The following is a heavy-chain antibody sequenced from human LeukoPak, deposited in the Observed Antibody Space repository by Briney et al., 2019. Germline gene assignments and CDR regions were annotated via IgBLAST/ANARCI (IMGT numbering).Heavy chain of an antibody. J-gene: IGHJ5*02. CDR1: GYTFTSYD. D-gene: IGHD3-22*01. CDR3: ARGWFPFFTMTESDWFDP. CDR2: MNPNSSNT. Sequence: ASVKVSCKASGYTFTSYDINWVRQATGQGLEWMGWMNPNSSNTGYAQKFQGRVTITRNTSISTAYMELSSLRSEDTAVYYCARGWFPFFTMTESDWFDPWGQGTLVTVSS. V-gene: IGHV1-8*03.